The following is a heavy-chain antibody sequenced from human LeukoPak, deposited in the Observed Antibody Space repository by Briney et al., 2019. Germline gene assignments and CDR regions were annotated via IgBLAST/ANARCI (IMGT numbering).Heavy chain of an antibody. D-gene: IGHD3-9*01. CDR3: ATHILTDNWFDP. CDR2: IYYSGST. Sequence: PSGTLSLTCAVSGGSISSSSYYWGWIRQPPGKGLEWIGSIYYSGSTYYNPSLKSRVTISVDTSKNQFSLKLSSVTAADTAVYYCATHILTDNWFDPWGQGTLVTVSS. CDR1: GGSISSSSYY. J-gene: IGHJ5*02. V-gene: IGHV4-39*07.